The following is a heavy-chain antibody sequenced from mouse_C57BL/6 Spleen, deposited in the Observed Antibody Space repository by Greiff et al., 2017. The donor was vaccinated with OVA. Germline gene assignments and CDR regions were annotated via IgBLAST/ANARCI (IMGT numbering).Heavy chain of an antibody. CDR2: IDPSDSET. Sequence: QVQLQQPGAELVRPGSSVKLSCKASGYTFTSYWMHWVKQRPIQGLEWIGNIDPSDSETHYNQKFKDKATLTVDKSSSNAYMRLSSLTSEDSAVYYCALYDYAGGGVFDYWGQGTTLTVSS. CDR3: ALYDYAGGGVFDY. D-gene: IGHD2-4*01. J-gene: IGHJ2*01. CDR1: GYTFTSYW. V-gene: IGHV1-52*01.